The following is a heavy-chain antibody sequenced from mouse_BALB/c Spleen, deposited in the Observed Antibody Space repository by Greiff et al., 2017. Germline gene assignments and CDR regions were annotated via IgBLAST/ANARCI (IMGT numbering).Heavy chain of an antibody. J-gene: IGHJ2*01. CDR1: GYTFTSYN. V-gene: IGHV1-12*01. D-gene: IGHD2-3*01. CDR3: ARERDDHPNFDY. Sequence: QVQLKQPGAELVKPGASVKMSCKASGYTFTSYNMHWVKQTPGQGLEWIGAIYPGNGDTSYNQKFKGKATLTADKSSSTAYMQLSSLTSEDSAVYYCARERDDHPNFDYWGQGTTLTVSS. CDR2: IYPGNGDT.